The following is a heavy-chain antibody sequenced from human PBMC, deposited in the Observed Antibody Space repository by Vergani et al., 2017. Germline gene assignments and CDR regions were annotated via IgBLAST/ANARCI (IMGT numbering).Heavy chain of an antibody. CDR3: ARVNTETNGHLYYYYYMDV. V-gene: IGHV4-34*12. CDR2: IVHTGPP. CDR1: GGSFTSYH. J-gene: IGHJ6*03. D-gene: IGHD4-11*01. Sequence: QVQLQQWGGGLLKPSETLSLTCVVNGGSFTSYHWTWIRQSPGEGLEWVGDIVHTGPPDYNPSLKSRLTMSVDKSRNQFSLTLNFMTATDTAIYFCARVNTETNGHLYYYYYMDVWGQGTAVTVS.